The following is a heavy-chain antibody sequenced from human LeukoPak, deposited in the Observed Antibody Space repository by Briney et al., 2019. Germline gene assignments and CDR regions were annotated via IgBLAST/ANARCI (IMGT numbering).Heavy chain of an antibody. CDR2: ISNDGSKK. CDR3: ARGPELRFLEWLLPFDY. D-gene: IGHD3-3*01. J-gene: IGHJ4*02. CDR1: GFTFSSYG. Sequence: GGSLRLSCAASGFTFSSYGMHWVRQAPGKGLDWVAVISNDGSKKYYADSVKGRFTISRDNSKNTLYLQMNSLRAEDTAVYYCARGPELRFLEWLLPFDYWGQGTLVTVSS. V-gene: IGHV3-30*03.